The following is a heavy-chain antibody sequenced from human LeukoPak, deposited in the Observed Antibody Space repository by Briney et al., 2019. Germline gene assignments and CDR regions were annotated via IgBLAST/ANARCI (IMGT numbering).Heavy chain of an antibody. V-gene: IGHV4-39*01. CDR1: GGSISSSSYY. J-gene: IGHJ5*02. CDR3: ARTAGYDLWSGYYNNWFDP. D-gene: IGHD3-3*01. CDR2: IYYSGST. Sequence: PSETLSLTCTVSGGSISSSSYYWGWIRQPPGKGLEWIGSIYYSGSTYYNPSLKSRVTISVDTSKNQFSLKLSSVTAADTAVYYCARTAGYDLWSGYYNNWFDPWGQGTLVTVSS.